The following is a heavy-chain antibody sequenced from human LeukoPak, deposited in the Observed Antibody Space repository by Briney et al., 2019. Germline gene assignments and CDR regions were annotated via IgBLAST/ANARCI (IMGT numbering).Heavy chain of an antibody. CDR1: GYSFTNYD. V-gene: IGHV1-8*03. J-gene: IGHJ5*02. CDR2: MNPKSGDT. Sequence: ASVKVSCKASGYSFTNYDINWVRQATGQGLEWMGWMNPKSGDTGYAQKFQGRVTITRNTSISTAYMELSSLRSEDTAVYYCARGPANSWFDPWGQGTLVTVSS. CDR3: ARGPANSWFDP.